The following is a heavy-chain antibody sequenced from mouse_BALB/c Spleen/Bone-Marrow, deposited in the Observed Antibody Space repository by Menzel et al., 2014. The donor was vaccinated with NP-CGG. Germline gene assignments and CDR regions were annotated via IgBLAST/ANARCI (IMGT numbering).Heavy chain of an antibody. J-gene: IGHJ4*01. D-gene: IGHD4-1*01. CDR2: IDPANGNT. CDR1: GFNIKDTY. CDR3: ARWEYYAMDY. V-gene: IGHV14-3*02. Sequence: VQLQQSGAELVKPGASVKLSCTASGFNIKDTYMHWVKQRPEQGLEWIGRIDPANGNTKYDPKFQGKATITADTSSNTAYLQLSSLTSEDTDVYYCARWEYYAMDYWGQGTPGTVP.